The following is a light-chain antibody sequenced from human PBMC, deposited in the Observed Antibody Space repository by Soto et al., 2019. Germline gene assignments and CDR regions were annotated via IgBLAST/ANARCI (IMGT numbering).Light chain of an antibody. CDR2: AAS. CDR1: QGISSF. J-gene: IGKJ4*01. V-gene: IGKV1-9*01. CDR3: QQLNSYPLT. Sequence: DIQLTQSPSFLSASVGDRVTITCRASQGISSFLAWYQQTPGKAPKLLIYAASTLQSGVPSRFSGSASGTEFTLTISSLQPEDFASYYCQQLNSYPLTFGGGTKAEIK.